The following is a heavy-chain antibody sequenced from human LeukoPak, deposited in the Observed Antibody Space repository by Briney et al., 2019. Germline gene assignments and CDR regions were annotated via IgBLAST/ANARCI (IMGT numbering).Heavy chain of an antibody. CDR2: IYYSGNT. J-gene: IGHJ6*03. D-gene: IGHD6-13*01. CDR3: ARGRVSSSSWSSTYYYYFYMDV. Sequence: SETLSLTCTVSGVSISSSNSYWGWIRQPPGKGLEWIGSIYYSGNTYYNASLKSQVSISIDTSKNQFSLELSSVTAADTAVYFCARGRVSSSSWSSTYYYYFYMDVWGKGTTVTVSS. V-gene: IGHV4-39*07. CDR1: GVSISSSNSY.